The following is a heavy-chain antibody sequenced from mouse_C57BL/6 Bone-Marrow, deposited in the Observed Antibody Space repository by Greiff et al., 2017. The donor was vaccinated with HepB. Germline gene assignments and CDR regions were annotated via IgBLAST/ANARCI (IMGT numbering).Heavy chain of an antibody. Sequence: VQLQQPGAELVKPGASVKMSCKASGYTFTSYWITWVKQRPGQGLEWIGDISPGSGSTNYNEKFKSKATLTVDTSSSTAYMQLSSLTSEDSAVYYYARNNGNSVGLFDDWGQGTTLTVSS. CDR2: ISPGSGST. V-gene: IGHV1-55*01. D-gene: IGHD2-1*01. J-gene: IGHJ2*01. CDR1: GYTFTSYW. CDR3: ARNNGNSVGLFDD.